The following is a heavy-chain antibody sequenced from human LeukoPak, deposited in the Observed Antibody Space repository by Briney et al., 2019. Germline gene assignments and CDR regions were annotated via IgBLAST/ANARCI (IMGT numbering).Heavy chain of an antibody. D-gene: IGHD2-21*02. J-gene: IGHJ6*02. CDR1: GFTFSSNS. Sequence: PGGSLRLSCAASGFTFSSNSMNWVRQAPGKGLEWVSYIRSSSGHMYYADSVKGRFTISRDNAKNSLYLQMNSLRVEDTAVYYCARDLSSDWRQGYYGMDVWGQGTTVTVFS. V-gene: IGHV3-21*01. CDR3: ARDLSSDWRQGYYGMDV. CDR2: IRSSSGHM.